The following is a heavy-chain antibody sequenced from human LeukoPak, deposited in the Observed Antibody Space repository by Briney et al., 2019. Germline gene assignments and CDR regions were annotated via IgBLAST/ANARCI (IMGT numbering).Heavy chain of an antibody. CDR1: GFTFSSYA. V-gene: IGHV3-30-3*01. CDR3: ARTIGYCTNGVCLTFDY. Sequence: PGGSLRLSCAASGFTFSSYAMHWVRQAPGKGLEWVAVISYDGSNKYYADSVKGRFTISRDNSKNTLYLQMNSLRAEDTAVYYCARTIGYCTNGVCLTFDYWGQGTLVTVSS. D-gene: IGHD2-8*01. CDR2: ISYDGSNK. J-gene: IGHJ4*02.